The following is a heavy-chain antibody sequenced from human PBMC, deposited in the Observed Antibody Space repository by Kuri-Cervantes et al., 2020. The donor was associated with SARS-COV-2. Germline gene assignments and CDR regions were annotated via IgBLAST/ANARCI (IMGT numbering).Heavy chain of an antibody. Sequence: GGSLRLSCAVSGFTFRSYWMIWVRQAPGKGLEYVANINQDGSATYYVDSVKGRFTISRDNTESSLYLQMNGLRAEDTAVYYCVCETNRVKVYWGQGTLVTVSS. D-gene: IGHD2/OR15-2a*01. CDR3: VCETNRVKVY. CDR1: GFTFRSYW. CDR2: INQDGSAT. J-gene: IGHJ4*02. V-gene: IGHV3-7*02.